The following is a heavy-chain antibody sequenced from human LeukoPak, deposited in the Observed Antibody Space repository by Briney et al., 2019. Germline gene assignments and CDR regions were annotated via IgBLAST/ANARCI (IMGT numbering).Heavy chain of an antibody. CDR3: ARFATQYCSGGSCYSGGFDY. V-gene: IGHV4-59*01. CDR1: GGSISSYY. CDR2: IYYSGST. D-gene: IGHD2-15*01. Sequence: PSETLSLTCTVSGGSISSYYWSWIRQPPGKGLEWIGYIYYSGSTNYNPSLKSRVTISVDTSKNQFSLKLSSVTAAATAVYYCARFATQYCSGGSCYSGGFDYWGQGTLVTVSS. J-gene: IGHJ4*02.